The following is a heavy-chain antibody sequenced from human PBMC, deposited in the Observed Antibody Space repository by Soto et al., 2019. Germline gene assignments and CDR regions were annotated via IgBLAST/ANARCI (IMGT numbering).Heavy chain of an antibody. J-gene: IGHJ3*02. CDR3: ERSPSSSWYGGGAFDI. CDR1: GSSTSSSNW. Sequence: QVQLQESGPGLVKPSGTLSLTCTVAGSSTSSSNWWSWVRQPPGKGLAWIGEIYHSGSTNYNPSLKSRVTISVDKSETQFSLKMRSVTAADTAVYYCERSPSSSWYGGGAFDIWGQGTLVTVSS. V-gene: IGHV4-4*02. CDR2: IYHSGST. D-gene: IGHD6-13*01.